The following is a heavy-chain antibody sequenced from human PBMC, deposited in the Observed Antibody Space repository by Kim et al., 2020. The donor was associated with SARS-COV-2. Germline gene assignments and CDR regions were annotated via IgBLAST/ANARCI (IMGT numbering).Heavy chain of an antibody. D-gene: IGHD3-3*01. J-gene: IGHJ5*02. V-gene: IGHV3-9*01. CDR3: AKDKRDFWSGYFSWFDH. Sequence: VKGRFTIARQNAKNSLYLQMNSLRADDTALYYCAKDKRDFWSGYFSWFDHWGQGTLVTVSS.